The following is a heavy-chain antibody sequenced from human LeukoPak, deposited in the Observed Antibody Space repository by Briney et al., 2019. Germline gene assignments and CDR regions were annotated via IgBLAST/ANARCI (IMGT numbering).Heavy chain of an antibody. Sequence: GGSLRLSCEASGFSFTNTWMSWVRQAPGKGLEWVGRVKSKADDGTTDYAAPVQGRFTISRDDSKNTLSLQMNSLKTEDTAVYYCATEGGSGSYYGDDAFDMWGQGTMDTVSS. CDR1: GFSFTNTW. V-gene: IGHV3-15*01. D-gene: IGHD3-10*01. J-gene: IGHJ3*02. CDR2: VKSKADDGTT. CDR3: ATEGGSGSYYGDDAFDM.